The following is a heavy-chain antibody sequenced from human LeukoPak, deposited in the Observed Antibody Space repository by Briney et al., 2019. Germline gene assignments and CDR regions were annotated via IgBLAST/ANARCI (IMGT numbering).Heavy chain of an antibody. V-gene: IGHV1-2*02. CDR2: INPNSGGT. J-gene: IGHJ5*02. CDR3: ARDIQGRGVIIEANWFDP. Sequence: ASVKVSCKASGYTFTSYYMHWVRQAPGQGLEWMGWINPNSGGTNYAQKFQGRVTMTRDTSISTAYMELSRLRSDDTAVYYCARDIQGRGVIIEANWFDPWGQGTLVTVSS. D-gene: IGHD3-10*01. CDR1: GYTFTSYY.